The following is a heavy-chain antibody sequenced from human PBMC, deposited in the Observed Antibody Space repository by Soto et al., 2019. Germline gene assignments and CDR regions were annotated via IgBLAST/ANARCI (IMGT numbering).Heavy chain of an antibody. CDR1: GYTFTSYA. V-gene: IGHV1-3*01. J-gene: IGHJ4*02. CDR2: INAGNGNT. CDR3: AGGGGGSLAPFDY. D-gene: IGHD3-10*01. Sequence: ASVKVSFKASGYTFTSYAMHWLRQAPGQRLEWMGWINAGNGNTKYSQKFQGRVTITRDTSASTAYMELSSLRSEDTAVYYCAGGGGGSLAPFDYWGQGTLVTVSS.